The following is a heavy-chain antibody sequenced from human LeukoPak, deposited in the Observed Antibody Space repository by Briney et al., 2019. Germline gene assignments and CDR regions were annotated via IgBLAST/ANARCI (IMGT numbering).Heavy chain of an antibody. J-gene: IGHJ1*01. D-gene: IGHD1-26*01. V-gene: IGHV5-10-1*01. CDR2: IDPSDSYT. Sequence: GESLKISCNGSGYXFTSYWISWVRQMPGKGLEWMGRIDPSDSYTNYSPSFQGHVTISADKSISTAYLQWSSLKASDTAMYYCARLGTTVGATGYWGQGTLVTVSS. CDR3: ARLGTTVGATGY. CDR1: GYXFTSYW.